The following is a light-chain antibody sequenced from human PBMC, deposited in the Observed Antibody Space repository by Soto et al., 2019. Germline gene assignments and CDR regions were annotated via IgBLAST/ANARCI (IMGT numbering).Light chain of an antibody. CDR3: QQRSNWPPIT. CDR2: DAS. V-gene: IGKV1-39*01. Sequence: DIQMTQSPSSLSASLGDRVTITCQTSQDIRFYLNWYQQKPGKAPKLLIYDASSLQSGVPSGFSGSGSGTDFTLTISSLEPEDFAVYYCQQRSNWPPITFGHGTRLEIK. CDR1: QDIRFY. J-gene: IGKJ5*01.